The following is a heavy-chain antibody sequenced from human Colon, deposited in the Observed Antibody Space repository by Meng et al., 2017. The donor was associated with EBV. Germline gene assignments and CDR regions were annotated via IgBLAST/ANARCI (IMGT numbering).Heavy chain of an antibody. CDR3: ARHTFSGNPGGIDS. V-gene: IGHV4-39*01. J-gene: IGHJ4*02. D-gene: IGHD4-23*01. CDR1: GGPISRTGTC. Sequence: QRELRESGLGLVKPSEPLSLTCTVSGGPISRTGTCGGWIRQPSGKGLEWIGSQCHADDTYYNPSLMGRVTISVDTSKNQVSLKLTSVTAADTSIYYCARHTFSGNPGGIDSWGQGILVTVSS. CDR2: QCHADDT.